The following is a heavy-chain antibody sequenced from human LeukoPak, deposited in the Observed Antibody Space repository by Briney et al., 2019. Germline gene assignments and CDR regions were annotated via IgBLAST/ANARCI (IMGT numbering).Heavy chain of an antibody. V-gene: IGHV6-1*01. J-gene: IGHJ5*01. CDR2: TYYRSKWYH. D-gene: IGHD2-21*02. CDR1: GDSVSTNSAA. Sequence: SQTLGLICAISGDSVSTNSAAWNWIRQSPSRGLEWLGRTYYRSKWYHDYAPSVQSRITINPDTSKNQFSLHLNSVTPEDTAVYYCARGTRDFDSWGKGALLLVSS. CDR3: ARGTRDFDS.